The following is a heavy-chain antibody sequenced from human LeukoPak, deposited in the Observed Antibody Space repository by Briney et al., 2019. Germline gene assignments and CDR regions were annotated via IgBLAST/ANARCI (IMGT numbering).Heavy chain of an antibody. CDR3: AKQMSTLPRC. Sequence: LSGGSLRLSCAASGFTSSSHVMNWVRQAPGKGLEWVSGISGSGGSTYYADSVKGRFTISRDNSKNTLYLQMSGLRAEDTAVYYCAKQMSTLPRCWGQGTLVTVSS. CDR2: ISGSGGST. J-gene: IGHJ4*02. CDR1: GFTSSSHV. D-gene: IGHD5-24*01. V-gene: IGHV3-23*01.